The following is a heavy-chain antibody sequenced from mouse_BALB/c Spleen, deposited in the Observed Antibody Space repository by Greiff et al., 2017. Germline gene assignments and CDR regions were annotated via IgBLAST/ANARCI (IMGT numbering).Heavy chain of an antibody. D-gene: IGHD2-4*01. CDR2: IYPSDSYT. J-gene: IGHJ4*01. V-gene: IGHV1-69*02. Sequence: VQLQQSGAELVRPGASVKLSCKASGYTFTSYWINWVKQRPGQGLEWIGNIYPSDSYTNYNQKFKDKATLTVDKSSSTAYMQLSSPTSEDSAVYYCTTMITTDYYAMDYWGQGTSVTVSS. CDR3: TTMITTDYYAMDY. CDR1: GYTFTSYW.